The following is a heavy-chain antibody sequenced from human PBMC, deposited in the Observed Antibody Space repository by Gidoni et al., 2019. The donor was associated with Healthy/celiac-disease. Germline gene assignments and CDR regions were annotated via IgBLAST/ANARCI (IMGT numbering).Heavy chain of an antibody. CDR3: AREGYYGSGRLDY. J-gene: IGHJ4*02. V-gene: IGHV4-31*03. CDR1: GGSISSGGYY. D-gene: IGHD3-10*01. CDR2: IYYSGST. Sequence: QVQLQESGPGLVKPSPTLSLTCTVSGGSISSGGYYWSWLRQHPGKGLEWIGYIYYSGSTYYNPSLKSRVTISVDTSKNQFSLKLSSVTAADTAVYYCAREGYYGSGRLDYWGQGTLVTVSS.